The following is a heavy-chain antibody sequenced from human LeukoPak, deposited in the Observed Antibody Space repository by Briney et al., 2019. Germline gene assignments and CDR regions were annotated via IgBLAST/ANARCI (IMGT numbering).Heavy chain of an antibody. V-gene: IGHV4-39*07. D-gene: IGHD3-10*01. J-gene: IGHJ5*02. CDR1: GGSITSSSYY. CDR2: MHNRGSS. CDR3: ARDNGSGSYSNWFDP. Sequence: SETLSLTCTVSGGSITSSSYYWGWIRQPPGKALEWIGSMHNRGSSYYNPSLKSRVTISVDMSKSQFSLTLGSVTAADTAVYYCARDNGSGSYSNWFDPWGQGTLVTVSS.